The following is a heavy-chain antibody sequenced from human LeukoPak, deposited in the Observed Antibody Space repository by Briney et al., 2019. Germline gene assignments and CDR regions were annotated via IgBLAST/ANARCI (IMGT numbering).Heavy chain of an antibody. CDR3: ARPRIAAAGRIPGWFDP. Sequence: GGSLRLSCVASGFPFSSYWMTWVRQAPGKGLEWVSVIYSGGSTYYADSVKGRFTISRDNSKNTLYLQMNSLRAEDTAVYYCARPRIAAAGRIPGWFDPWGQGTLVTVSS. CDR2: IYSGGST. D-gene: IGHD6-13*01. J-gene: IGHJ5*02. V-gene: IGHV3-53*01. CDR1: GFPFSSYW.